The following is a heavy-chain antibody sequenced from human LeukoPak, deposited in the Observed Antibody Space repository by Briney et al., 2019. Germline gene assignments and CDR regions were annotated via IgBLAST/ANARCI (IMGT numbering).Heavy chain of an antibody. Sequence: ASVKVSCKASGHSFTGYYLHWVRQAPGQGLEWMGWINPNSGGTNYAQKFQGRVTMTRDTSISTAHMDLRRLRYDDTAVYYCARGAHRGTWFDPWGQGTLVTVSS. D-gene: IGHD5-24*01. V-gene: IGHV1-2*02. CDR2: INPNSGGT. CDR3: ARGAHRGTWFDP. J-gene: IGHJ5*02. CDR1: GHSFTGYY.